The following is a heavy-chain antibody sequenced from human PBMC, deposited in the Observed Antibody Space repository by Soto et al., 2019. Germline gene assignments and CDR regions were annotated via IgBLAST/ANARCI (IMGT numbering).Heavy chain of an antibody. J-gene: IGHJ6*03. CDR3: ASLGGPNPELELRNGYYYYMDV. CDR1: GGSFSGYY. D-gene: IGHD1-7*01. Sequence: SETLSLTCAVYGGSFSGYYWSWTRQPPGKGLEWFGEINHSGSTNYNPSLKSRVTISVDTSKDQFSLKLSSVTAADTAVYYCASLGGPNPELELRNGYYYYMDVWGKGTTVTVSS. CDR2: INHSGST. V-gene: IGHV4-34*01.